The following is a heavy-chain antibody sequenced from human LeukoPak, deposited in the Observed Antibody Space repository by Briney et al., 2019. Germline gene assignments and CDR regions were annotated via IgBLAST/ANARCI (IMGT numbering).Heavy chain of an antibody. J-gene: IGHJ5*02. CDR1: GGSISSYY. CDR2: IYTSGST. Sequence: PSETLSLTCTVSGGSISSYYWSWIRQPAGKGLEWIGRIYTSGSTNYSPSLKSRVTISVDKSKNQFSPKLSSVTAADTAVYYCARGRRDGSGSFNWFDPWGQGTLVTVSS. V-gene: IGHV4-4*07. CDR3: ARGRRDGSGSFNWFDP. D-gene: IGHD3-10*01.